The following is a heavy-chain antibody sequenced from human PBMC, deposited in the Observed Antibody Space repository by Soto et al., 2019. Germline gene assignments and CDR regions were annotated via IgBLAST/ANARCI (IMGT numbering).Heavy chain of an antibody. CDR3: AKDPRRVVPAAIVFWFDP. CDR2: ISGSGGST. D-gene: IGHD2-2*01. J-gene: IGHJ5*02. Sequence: QPGGSLRLSCAASGFTFSSYAMSWVRQAPGKGLEWVSAISGSGGSTYYADSVKGRFTISRDNSKNTLYLQMNSLRAEDTAVYYCAKDPRRVVPAAIVFWFDPWGQGTLVTVSS. V-gene: IGHV3-23*01. CDR1: GFTFSSYA.